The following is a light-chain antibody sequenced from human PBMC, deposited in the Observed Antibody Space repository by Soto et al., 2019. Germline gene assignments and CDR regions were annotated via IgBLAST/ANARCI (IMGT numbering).Light chain of an antibody. CDR3: QSSDSSLSRV. CDR2: GNT. Sequence: QSVLTQPPSVSGAPGQRVTIACTGRSSNFGTTFDVQWYQQLPGTAPKLLIYGNTNRPSGVPDRFSASKSGTSASLAITGLQADDEADYYCQSSDSSLSRVFGTGSKLTVL. CDR1: SSNFGTTFD. V-gene: IGLV1-40*01. J-gene: IGLJ1*01.